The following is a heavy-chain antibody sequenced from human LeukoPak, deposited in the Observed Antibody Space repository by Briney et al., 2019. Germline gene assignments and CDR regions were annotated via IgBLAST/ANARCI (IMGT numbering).Heavy chain of an antibody. Sequence: GGSLRLSCAASGFTFSNAWMSWVRQAPGKGLEWVGRIKSKTDGGTTDYAAPVKGRFTISRDDSKNTLYLQMNSLKTEDTAVYYCTTGDSSGYIPGPNDAFDIWGQGTMVTVSS. J-gene: IGHJ3*02. CDR3: TTGDSSGYIPGPNDAFDI. V-gene: IGHV3-15*01. D-gene: IGHD3-22*01. CDR1: GFTFSNAW. CDR2: IKSKTDGGTT.